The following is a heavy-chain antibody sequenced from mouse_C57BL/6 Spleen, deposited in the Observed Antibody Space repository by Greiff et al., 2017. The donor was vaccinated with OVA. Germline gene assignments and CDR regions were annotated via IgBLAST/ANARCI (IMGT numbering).Heavy chain of an antibody. CDR3: ARDLERDAMDY. Sequence: EVQLVESGGGLVKPGGSLKLSCAASGFTFSSYAMSWVRQTPEKRLEWVATISDGGSYTYYPDNVKGRFTISRDNAKNNLYLQMSHLKSEDTAMYYCARDLERDAMDYWGQGTSVTVSS. CDR2: ISDGGSYT. J-gene: IGHJ4*01. V-gene: IGHV5-4*01. CDR1: GFTFSSYA.